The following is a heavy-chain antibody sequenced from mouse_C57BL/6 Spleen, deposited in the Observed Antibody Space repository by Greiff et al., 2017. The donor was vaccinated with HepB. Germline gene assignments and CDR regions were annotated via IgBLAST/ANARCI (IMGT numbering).Heavy chain of an antibody. D-gene: IGHD4-1*01. J-gene: IGHJ1*03. Sequence: VQLQQPGAELVKPGASVKLSCKASGYTFTSYWMHWVKQRPGRGLEWIGRIDPESGGTKYNEKFKSKATLTVDKPSSTAYLQLSSQTSEDSAVYYCARSELGNWYFDVWGTGTTVTVSS. CDR1: GYTFTSYW. V-gene: IGHV1-62-3*01. CDR2: IDPESGGT. CDR3: ARSELGNWYFDV.